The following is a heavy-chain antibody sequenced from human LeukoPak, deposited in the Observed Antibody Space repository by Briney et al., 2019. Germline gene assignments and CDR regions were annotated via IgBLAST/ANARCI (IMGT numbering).Heavy chain of an antibody. D-gene: IGHD2-21*02. CDR1: GDFISRYY. CDR3: ARASDSGDWHLGY. V-gene: IGHV4-59*01. J-gene: IGHJ4*02. Sequence: SETLSLTCTVSGDFISRYYWSWIRQSPGKGLEWIGYVYDRGGTNYNPSLKSRAIISADTSKNQFSLKVTSVTAADTAVYYCARASDSGDWHLGYWGQGALVTVSS. CDR2: VYDRGGT.